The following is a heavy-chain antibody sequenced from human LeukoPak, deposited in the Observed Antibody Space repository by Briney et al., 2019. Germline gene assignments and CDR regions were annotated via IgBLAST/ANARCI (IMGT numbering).Heavy chain of an antibody. V-gene: IGHV3-7*01. CDR2: IKQDGSEK. CDR3: ARVKLWFGELSHFDY. J-gene: IGHJ4*02. D-gene: IGHD3-10*01. CDR1: GFTFSSYW. Sequence: GGSLRLSCAVSGFTFSSYWMSWVRQAPGKGLEWVANIKQDGSEKYNVDSVKGRFTISRDNAKNSLYLQMNSLRAEDTAVYYCARVKLWFGELSHFDYWGQGTLVTVSS.